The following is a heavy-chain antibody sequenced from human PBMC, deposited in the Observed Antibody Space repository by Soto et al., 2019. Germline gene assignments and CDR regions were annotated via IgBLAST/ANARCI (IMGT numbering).Heavy chain of an antibody. Sequence: GASVKVSCKASGYTFTSYGISWVRQAPGQGLEWMGWISAYNGNTNYAQKLQGRVTMTTDTSASTAYMELRSLRSDDTAVYYCARVLAFGVVIIGAFDIWGQGTMVTVSS. CDR3: ARVLAFGVVIIGAFDI. D-gene: IGHD3-3*01. CDR1: GYTFTSYG. J-gene: IGHJ3*02. CDR2: ISAYNGNT. V-gene: IGHV1-18*01.